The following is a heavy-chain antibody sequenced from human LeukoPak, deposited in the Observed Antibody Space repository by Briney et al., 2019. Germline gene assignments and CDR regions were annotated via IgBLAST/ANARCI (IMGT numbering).Heavy chain of an antibody. D-gene: IGHD3-22*01. CDR1: GGTFSSYA. CDR3: ARSPYNYYDSSGYDDRFDY. CDR2: IIPIFGTA. J-gene: IGHJ4*02. Sequence: ASVTVPFTASGGTFSSYAISWVRQAPGQGLEWMGGIIPIFGTANYAQKFQGRVTITADESTSTAYMELSSLRSEDTAVYYCARSPYNYYDSSGYDDRFDYWGQGTLVTVSS. V-gene: IGHV1-69*13.